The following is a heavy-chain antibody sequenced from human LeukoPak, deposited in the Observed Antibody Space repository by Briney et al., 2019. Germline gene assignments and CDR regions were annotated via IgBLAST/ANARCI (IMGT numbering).Heavy chain of an antibody. CDR1: GFTFSRYA. Sequence: GGSLRLSCAASGFTFSRYAMHWVRQAPGKGLEWVAVISYDGSNKYYADSVKGRFTISRDSSKNTLYLQMNSLRAEDTAVYYCAKGMYSSGWLFDYWGQGTLVTVSS. CDR3: AKGMYSSGWLFDY. J-gene: IGHJ4*02. D-gene: IGHD6-19*01. V-gene: IGHV3-30-3*01. CDR2: ISYDGSNK.